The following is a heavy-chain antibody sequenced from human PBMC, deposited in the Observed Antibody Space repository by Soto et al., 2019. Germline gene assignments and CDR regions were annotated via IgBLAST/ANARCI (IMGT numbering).Heavy chain of an antibody. J-gene: IGHJ6*02. CDR1: GFTFSSYG. CDR3: ARNLGDFVRSYYYGLDV. V-gene: IGHV3-33*01. Sequence: PGGSLRLSCAASGFTFSSYGMHWVRQAPGKGLEWVAVIWYDGSNKYYADSVKGRFTISRDNSKNTLNLQMNGLRADDTAVYYCARNLGDFVRSYYYGLDVWGQGTTVTVSS. CDR2: IWYDGSNK. D-gene: IGHD2-21*02.